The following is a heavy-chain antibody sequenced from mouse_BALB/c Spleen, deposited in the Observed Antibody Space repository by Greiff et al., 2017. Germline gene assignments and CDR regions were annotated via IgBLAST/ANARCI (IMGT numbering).Heavy chain of an antibody. CDR1: GYTFTSYT. CDR2: INPSSGYT. V-gene: IGHV1-4*01. CDR3: APGNYVRYYAMDY. Sequence: QVQLKESGAELARPGASVKMSCKASGYTFTSYTMHWVKQRPGQGLEWIGYINPSSGYTNYNQKFKDKATLTADKSSSTAYMQLSSLTSEDSAVYYCAPGNYVRYYAMDYWGQGTSVTVSS. J-gene: IGHJ4*01. D-gene: IGHD2-1*01.